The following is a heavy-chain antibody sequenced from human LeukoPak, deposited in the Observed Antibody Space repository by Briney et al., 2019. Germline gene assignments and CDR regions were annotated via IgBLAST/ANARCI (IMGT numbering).Heavy chain of an antibody. V-gene: IGHV3-23*01. J-gene: IGHJ6*03. D-gene: IGHD2-15*01. CDR3: AKNGDRGAYCTGGTCYPYFYYYMDV. Sequence: GGSLRLSCVVSGFTFSDYYMSWVRQAPGKGLERVSSISSTGGTTYYADSVKGRFTISRANSKNTLYLQMNSLRAEDTAIYYCAKNGDRGAYCTGGTCYPYFYYYMDVWGKGTTVTI. CDR1: GFTFSDYY. CDR2: ISSTGGTT.